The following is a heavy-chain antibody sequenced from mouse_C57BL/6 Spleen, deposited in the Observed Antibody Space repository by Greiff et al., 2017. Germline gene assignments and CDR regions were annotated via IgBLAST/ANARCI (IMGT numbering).Heavy chain of an antibody. V-gene: IGHV5-9*01. CDR2: ISGGGGNT. D-gene: IGHD3-2*02. CDR1: GFTFSSYT. CDR3: ARHRDSSGYGFAY. Sequence: EVKLMESGGGLVKPGGSLKLSCAASGFTFSSYTMSWVRQTPEKRLEWVATISGGGGNTYYPDSVKGRFTISRDNAKNTLYLQMSSLRSEDTALYYCARHRDSSGYGFAYWGQGTLVTVSA. J-gene: IGHJ3*01.